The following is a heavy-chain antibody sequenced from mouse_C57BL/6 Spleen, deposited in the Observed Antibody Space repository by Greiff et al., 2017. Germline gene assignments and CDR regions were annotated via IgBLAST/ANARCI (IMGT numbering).Heavy chain of an antibody. Sequence: EVKLVESGGGLVQPKGSLKLSCAASGFSFNTYAMNWVRQAPGKGLEWVARIRSKSNNYATYYADSVKDRFTISRDDSESMLYLQMNNLKTEDTAMYYCVGNWDPYYYAMDYWGQGTSVTVSS. J-gene: IGHJ4*01. CDR2: IRSKSNNYAT. CDR3: VGNWDPYYYAMDY. V-gene: IGHV10-1*01. CDR1: GFSFNTYA. D-gene: IGHD4-1*01.